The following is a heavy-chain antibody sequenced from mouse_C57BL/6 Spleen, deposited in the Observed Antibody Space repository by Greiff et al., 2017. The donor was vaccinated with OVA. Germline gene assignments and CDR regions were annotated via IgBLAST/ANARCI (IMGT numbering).Heavy chain of an antibody. CDR1: GFNIKDYY. CDR3: TTEGFITTVVERFDY. Sequence: EVQLQQSGAELVRPGASVKLSCTASGFNIKDYYMHWVKQRPEQGLEWIGRIDPEDGDTEYAPKFQGKATMTADTSSNTAYLQLSSLTSEDTAVYYCTTEGFITTVVERFDYWGQGTTLTVSS. D-gene: IGHD1-1*01. V-gene: IGHV14-1*01. J-gene: IGHJ2*01. CDR2: IDPEDGDT.